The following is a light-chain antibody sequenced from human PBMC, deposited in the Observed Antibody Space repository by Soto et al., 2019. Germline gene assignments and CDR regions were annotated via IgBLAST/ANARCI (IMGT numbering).Light chain of an antibody. CDR3: SAYTSSSTVV. CDR1: SSDVGGYNF. CDR2: EVS. J-gene: IGLJ2*01. Sequence: QSALTQPASVSGSPGQSITISCTGTSSDVGGYNFVSWYQQHPGKAPKLMLYEVSNRPSGISDRFSGSKSGNTASLTISGRQAEDEADYHCSAYTSSSTVVFGGGTKLTVL. V-gene: IGLV2-14*01.